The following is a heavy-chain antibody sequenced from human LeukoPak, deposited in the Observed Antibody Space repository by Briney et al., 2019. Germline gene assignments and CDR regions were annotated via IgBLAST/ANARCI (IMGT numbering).Heavy chain of an antibody. V-gene: IGHV3-7*01. CDR3: AKGFSDHYYYYMDV. Sequence: GGSLRLSCAASGFTFSSYWMSWVRQAPGKGLEWVANIKQDGSEKYYVDSVKGRFTISRDNSKNTLYLQMDSLRAEDTAVYYCAKGFSDHYYYYMDVWGKGTTVTVSS. CDR1: GFTFSSYW. D-gene: IGHD2/OR15-2a*01. CDR2: IKQDGSEK. J-gene: IGHJ6*03.